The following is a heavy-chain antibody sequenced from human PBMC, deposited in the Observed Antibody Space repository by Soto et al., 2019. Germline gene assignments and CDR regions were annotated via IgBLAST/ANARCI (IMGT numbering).Heavy chain of an antibody. CDR2: ISYDGSNK. D-gene: IGHD1-26*01. Sequence: GGSLRLSCAASGFTFSSYGMHWVRQAPGKGLEWVAVISYDGSNKYYADSVKGRFTISRDNSKNTLYLQMNSLRAEDTAVYYCAKETDSAPRQWFDYWGQGTLVTVSS. CDR3: AKETDSAPRQWFDY. CDR1: GFTFSSYG. J-gene: IGHJ4*02. V-gene: IGHV3-30*18.